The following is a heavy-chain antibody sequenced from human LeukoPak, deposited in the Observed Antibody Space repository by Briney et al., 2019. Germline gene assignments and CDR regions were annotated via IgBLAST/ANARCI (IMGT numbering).Heavy chain of an antibody. Sequence: PGGSLRLSCTGSRFIFSNYWMSWVRQAPGKGLEWVANINQDGSEKYYVDSVKGRFTISRDNAKNSLYLQMNSLRAEDTAVYYCARDSMVAYFDYWGQGTLVTVSS. CDR3: ARDSMVAYFDY. D-gene: IGHD4/OR15-4a*01. J-gene: IGHJ4*02. CDR1: RFIFSNYW. V-gene: IGHV3-7*01. CDR2: INQDGSEK.